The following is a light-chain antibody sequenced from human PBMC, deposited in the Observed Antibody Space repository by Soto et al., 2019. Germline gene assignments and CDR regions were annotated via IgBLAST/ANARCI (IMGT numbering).Light chain of an antibody. CDR1: SSDVSDYNY. V-gene: IGLV2-14*01. CDR3: SSYTSSITLVA. J-gene: IGLJ2*01. Sequence: QSALTQPASVSGSPGQSITISCTGTSSDVSDYNYVSWYQQHPGKAPKLMIYEVSNRPSGVSNRFSGSKSGNTASLTISGLQAEDEADYYCSSYTSSITLVAFGGGTKVTVL. CDR2: EVS.